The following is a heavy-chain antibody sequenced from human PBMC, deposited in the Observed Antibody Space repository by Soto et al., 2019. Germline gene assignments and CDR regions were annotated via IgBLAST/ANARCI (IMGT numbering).Heavy chain of an antibody. CDR1: GGSFSGYY. CDR3: EREHGDGLDP. J-gene: IGHJ5*02. Sequence: SETLSLTCAVYGGSFSGYYWSWIRQPPGKGLEWIGEINHSGSTNYNPSLKSRVTISVDTSKNQFSLKLSSVTAADTAVYYCEREHGDGLDPWGQGTLVTVSS. V-gene: IGHV4-34*01. CDR2: INHSGST.